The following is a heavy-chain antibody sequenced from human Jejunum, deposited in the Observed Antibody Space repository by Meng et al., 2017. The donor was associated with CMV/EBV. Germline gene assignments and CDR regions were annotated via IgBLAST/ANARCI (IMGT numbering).Heavy chain of an antibody. CDR2: ISDIGSFK. Sequence: LGLSCSAFGFTFSSYWIRGVRQAPGKGLVWVSSISDIGSFKACADSVKGRFTVSRDNAKNTAYLQMNSLTVEDAAVYYCGDFEAGWGQGTLVTVSS. J-gene: IGHJ4*02. V-gene: IGHV3-74*01. D-gene: IGHD3-3*01. CDR1: GFTFSSYW. CDR3: GDFEAG.